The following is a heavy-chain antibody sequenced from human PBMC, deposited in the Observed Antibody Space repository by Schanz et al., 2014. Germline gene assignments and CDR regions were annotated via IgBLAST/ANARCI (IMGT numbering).Heavy chain of an antibody. D-gene: IGHD3-3*01. CDR1: GFTFSSYA. V-gene: IGHV3-23*01. CDR2: ISGRDGST. CDR3: AREQTMFGVTYTDAYDV. Sequence: EVQLLESGGGLVQPGGSLRLSCAASGFTFSSYAMTWVRQAPGMGLEWVSAISGRDGSTYYADSVRGRFTISRDNSKNTLYLQMNSLRAEDAAVYYCAREQTMFGVTYTDAYDVWGRGTMVTVSS. J-gene: IGHJ3*01.